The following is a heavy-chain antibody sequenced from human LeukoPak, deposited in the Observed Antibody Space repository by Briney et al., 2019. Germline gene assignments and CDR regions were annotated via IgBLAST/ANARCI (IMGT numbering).Heavy chain of an antibody. V-gene: IGHV4-39*07. J-gene: IGHJ6*03. CDR1: GGSISSPSFY. D-gene: IGHD6-13*01. CDR2: VFYGGST. Sequence: SETLSLTCSASGGSISSPSFYWGWIRQPPGKGPEWIGTVFYGGSTYYNPSLKGRVTISVDTSKNQFSLKLSSVTAADTAVYYCARDRVGQQLVGRNYYYYYMDVWGKGTTVTISS. CDR3: ARDRVGQQLVGRNYYYYYMDV.